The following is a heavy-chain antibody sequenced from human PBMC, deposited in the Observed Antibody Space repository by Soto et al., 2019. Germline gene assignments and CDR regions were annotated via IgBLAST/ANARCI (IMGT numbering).Heavy chain of an antibody. D-gene: IGHD1-7*01. Sequence: PSDTLSLTCTVSGGSISSGGYYWSWIRQHPGKGLEWIGYIYYSGSTYYNPSLKSRVTISVDTSKNQFSLKLSSVTAADTAVYYCARDPEELELRRYGMDVSGQGTTFSV. J-gene: IGHJ6*02. CDR2: IYYSGST. V-gene: IGHV4-31*03. CDR3: ARDPEELELRRYGMDV. CDR1: GGSISSGGYY.